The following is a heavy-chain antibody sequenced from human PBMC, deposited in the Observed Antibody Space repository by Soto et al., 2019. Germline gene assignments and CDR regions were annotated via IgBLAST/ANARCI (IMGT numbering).Heavy chain of an antibody. Sequence: QVQLQESGPGLVKPSGTLSLTCAVSADSISTNNWWTWVRQPPGKGLEWIGEIYHRGSTNYNPSLKSRFTMSGNKSKNHFSLKLGSVTAADRAVYYWARTVDYGNNFGFDYWGKGPLVTASS. CDR1: ADSISTNNW. V-gene: IGHV4-4*02. J-gene: IGHJ4*02. D-gene: IGHD4-17*01. CDR3: ARTVDYGNNFGFDY. CDR2: IYHRGST.